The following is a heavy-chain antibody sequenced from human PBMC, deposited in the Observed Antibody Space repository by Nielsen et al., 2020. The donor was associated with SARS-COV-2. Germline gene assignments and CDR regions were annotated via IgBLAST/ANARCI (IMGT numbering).Heavy chain of an antibody. J-gene: IGHJ6*03. D-gene: IGHD3-10*01. CDR2: INPSGGST. Sequence: ASVKVSCKASGYTFTSYYMHWVRQAPGQGLEWMGIINPSGGSTSYAQKFQGRVTMTRDTSTSTVYMELSSLRSEDTAVYYCARDRSLGPHSWFGELLSPYYYYMDVWGKGTTVTVSS. CDR1: GYTFTSYY. V-gene: IGHV1-46*01. CDR3: ARDRSLGPHSWFGELLSPYYYYMDV.